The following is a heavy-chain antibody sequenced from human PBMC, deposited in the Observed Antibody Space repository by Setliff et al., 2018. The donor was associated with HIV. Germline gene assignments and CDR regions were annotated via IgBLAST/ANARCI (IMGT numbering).Heavy chain of an antibody. CDR3: ARDYLYYNLYNGSPVYGMDV. D-gene: IGHD3-3*01. CDR1: GFTFRNYK. V-gene: IGHV3-48*03. Sequence: SLKISCAASGFTFRNYKFNWVRQAPGRGLEWVSSISIGSGGAIDYADSVQGRFTISRDNSKNSLYLQMNSLRVEDTAVYYCARDYLYYNLYNGSPVYGMDVWGQGTTVTVSS. CDR2: ISIGSGGAI. J-gene: IGHJ6*02.